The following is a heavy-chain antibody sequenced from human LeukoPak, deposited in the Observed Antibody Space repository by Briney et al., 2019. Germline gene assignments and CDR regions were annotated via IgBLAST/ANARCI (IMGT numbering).Heavy chain of an antibody. J-gene: IGHJ4*02. CDR3: AREPAKTYYYDSSGYYYGY. CDR1: GYTFTTYD. CDR2: IIPIFGTA. Sequence: SVKVSCKASGYTFTTYDINWVRQATGQGLEWMGGIIPIFGTANYAQKFQGRVTITTDESTSTAYMELSSLRSEDTAVYYCAREPAKTYYYDSSGYYYGYWGQGTLVTVSS. D-gene: IGHD3-22*01. V-gene: IGHV1-69*05.